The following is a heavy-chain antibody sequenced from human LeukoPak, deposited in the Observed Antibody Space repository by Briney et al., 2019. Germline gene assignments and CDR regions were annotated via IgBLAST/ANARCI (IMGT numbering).Heavy chain of an antibody. CDR2: ISGSGGST. V-gene: IGHV3-23*01. CDR3: AKDRVRYGSGSYYYAFDI. D-gene: IGHD3-10*01. J-gene: IGHJ3*02. CDR1: GFNFSRYS. Sequence: GGSLRLSCAVSGFNFSRYSMNWVRQAPGKGLEWVSAISGSGGSTYYADSVKGRFTISRDNSKNTLYLQMNSLRAEDTAVYYCAKDRVRYGSGSYYYAFDIWGQGTMVTVSS.